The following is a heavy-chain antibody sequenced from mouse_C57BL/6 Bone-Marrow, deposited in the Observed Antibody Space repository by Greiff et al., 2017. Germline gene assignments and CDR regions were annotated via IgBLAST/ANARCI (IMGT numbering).Heavy chain of an antibody. J-gene: IGHJ4*01. CDR3: ARPHYYGNRCYAMEY. CDR2: IYPSSGNT. CDR1: GYTFTSYG. V-gene: IGHV1-81*01. D-gene: IGHD1-1*01. Sequence: VQLQQSGAELVRPGASVKLSCKASGYTFTSYGISWVKQRPGQGLEWIGDIYPSSGNTYYNEKFKGKATMTADKSSSTAYMELRSLTSEDSAVYFCARPHYYGNRCYAMEYWGQGTSVTVSS.